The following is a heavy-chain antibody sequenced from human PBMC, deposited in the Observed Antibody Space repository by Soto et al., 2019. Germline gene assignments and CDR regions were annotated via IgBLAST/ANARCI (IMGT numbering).Heavy chain of an antibody. V-gene: IGHV4-59*01. D-gene: IGHD4-4*01. CDR2: IYYTGST. CDR3: ARDRNPGVYSYYYYYGMDV. CDR1: GGSISSYY. J-gene: IGHJ6*02. Sequence: LSLTCTVSGGSISSYYWSWIRQPPGKGLEWIGYIYYTGSTNYNPSLKSRVTISVDTSQNQFSLKLSSVTAADAAVYFCARDRNPGVYSYYYYYGMDVWGQGTTVTVSS.